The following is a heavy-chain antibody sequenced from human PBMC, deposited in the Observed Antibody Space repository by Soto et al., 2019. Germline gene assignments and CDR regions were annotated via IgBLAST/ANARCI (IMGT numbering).Heavy chain of an antibody. CDR3: AAPRDEYGSGVSWFTYGMDI. CDR2: LDGAGGST. Sequence: XGSLRLSCLASGFSVSDFAMTWVRHVPGRGLEWVASLDGAGGSTYYAESVRGRFSISRDNSQNTLFLQMKRLTVDDTAIYYCAAPRDEYGSGVSWFTYGMDIWGQGTTVTVSS. V-gene: IGHV3-23*01. CDR1: GFSVSDFA. J-gene: IGHJ6*02. D-gene: IGHD3-10*01.